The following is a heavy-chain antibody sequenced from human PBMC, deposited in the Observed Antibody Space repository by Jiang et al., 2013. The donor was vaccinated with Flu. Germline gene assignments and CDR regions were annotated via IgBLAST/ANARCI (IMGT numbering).Heavy chain of an antibody. CDR1: GYTFTGYY. CDR2: INPNSGGT. CDR3: ARVPPDYGGNSGDAFDI. V-gene: IGHV1-2*04. Sequence: EVKKPGASVKVSCKASGYTFTGYYMHWVRQAPGQGLEWMGWINPNSGGTNYAQKFQGWVTMTRDTSISTAYMELSRLRSDDTAVYYCARVPPDYGGNSGDAFDIWGQGTMVTVSS. J-gene: IGHJ3*02. D-gene: IGHD4-23*01.